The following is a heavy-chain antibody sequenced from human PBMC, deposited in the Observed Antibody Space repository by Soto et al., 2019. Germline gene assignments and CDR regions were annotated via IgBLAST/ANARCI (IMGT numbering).Heavy chain of an antibody. J-gene: IGHJ6*02. Sequence: EVQLVESGGGLVKPGGSLRLSCEASGFIFNNAWMNWVRQSPGKGLEWVGHIKSKGDGGTTDYVAPVKGRFIISRDDSKKPLYLQMDSLKAEDTAVYYCTTACGTTCYWSYYGMDVWGQGTTVTVSS. CDR3: TTACGTTCYWSYYGMDV. D-gene: IGHD2-2*01. V-gene: IGHV3-15*01. CDR2: IKSKGDGGTT. CDR1: GFIFNNAW.